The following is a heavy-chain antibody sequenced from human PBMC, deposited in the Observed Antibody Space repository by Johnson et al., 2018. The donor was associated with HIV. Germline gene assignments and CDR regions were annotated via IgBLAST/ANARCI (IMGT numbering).Heavy chain of an antibody. CDR3: ARARGEGAARTDAVDI. J-gene: IGHJ3*02. CDR1: GFTVSSNY. D-gene: IGHD6-6*01. V-gene: IGHV3-11*04. CDR2: ISSSGSTI. Sequence: QVQLVESGGGVVQPGRSLRLSCAASGFTVSSNYISWIRQAPGKGLEWVSYISSSGSTIYYADSVKGRFTISRDNSKNTLYLQMHSLRAEDTAVYYCARARGEGAARTDAVDIWGQGTMVTVSS.